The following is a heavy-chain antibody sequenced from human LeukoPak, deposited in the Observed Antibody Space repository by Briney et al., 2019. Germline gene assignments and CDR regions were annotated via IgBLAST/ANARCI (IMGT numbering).Heavy chain of an antibody. CDR1: GFSLSTSGMC. J-gene: IGHJ6*02. CDR3: ARIVWGQQLVPPLYYYYGMDV. CDR2: IDWDDDK. V-gene: IGHV2-70*11. Sequence: SGPALVKPTQTLTLTCTFSGFSLSTSGMCVSWIRQPPGKALEWLARIDWDDDKYYGTSLKTRLTISKDTSKNQVVLTMTNMDPVDTATYYCARIVWGQQLVPPLYYYYGMDVWGQGTTVTVSS. D-gene: IGHD6-13*01.